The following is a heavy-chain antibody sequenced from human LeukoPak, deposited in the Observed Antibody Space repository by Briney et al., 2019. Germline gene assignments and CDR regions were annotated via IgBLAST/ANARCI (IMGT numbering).Heavy chain of an antibody. CDR2: IYHSGST. CDR1: GGSMSSSNW. CDR3: ARSDYYYYYMDV. V-gene: IGHV4-4*02. Sequence: SETLSLTCDVSGGSMSSSNWWSWVRQPPGKGLEWIGEIYHSGSTNYNPSLKSRVTISVDTSKNQFSLKLSSVTAADTAVYYYARSDYYYYYMDVWGKGTTVTVSS. J-gene: IGHJ6*03.